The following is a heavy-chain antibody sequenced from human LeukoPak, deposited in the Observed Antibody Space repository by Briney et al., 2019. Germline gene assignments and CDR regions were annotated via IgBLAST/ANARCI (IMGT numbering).Heavy chain of an antibody. CDR2: INSDGSST. Sequence: GGSLRLSCAASGFTFSSYWMHWVRHAPGKGLVWVSRINSDGSSTSYADSVKGRFTISRDNAKNTLYLQMNSLRAEDTAVYYCAGVRDYYDSSGSHDAFDIWGQGTMVTVSS. J-gene: IGHJ3*02. CDR1: GFTFSSYW. D-gene: IGHD3-22*01. V-gene: IGHV3-74*01. CDR3: AGVRDYYDSSGSHDAFDI.